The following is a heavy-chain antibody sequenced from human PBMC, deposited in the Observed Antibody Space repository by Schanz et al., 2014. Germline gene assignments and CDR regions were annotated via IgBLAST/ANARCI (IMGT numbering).Heavy chain of an antibody. CDR2: IYYSGNT. V-gene: IGHV4-30-2*06. D-gene: IGHD3-10*01. CDR1: GGSISSGGYS. CDR3: ALREKPYGPFAS. J-gene: IGHJ4*02. Sequence: QVQLRQWGAGLLRPSETLSLTCAVSGGSISSGGYSWNWIRQSPGKGLEWIGYIYYSGNTYYNPSLKSRVTIPVDRSKNQYSLRLDSVTAADTAVYYCALREKPYGPFASWGQGALITVSS.